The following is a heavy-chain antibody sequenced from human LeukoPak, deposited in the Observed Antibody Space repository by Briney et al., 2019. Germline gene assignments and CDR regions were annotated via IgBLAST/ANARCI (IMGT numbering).Heavy chain of an antibody. CDR2: IYYTGST. CDR3: ARDRDRSGYLWFDT. D-gene: IGHD3-22*01. V-gene: IGHV4-59*11. J-gene: IGHJ5*02. CDR1: GGSISSHY. Sequence: SETLSLTCTVSGGSISSHYWNWIRQPPGKGLEWIGFIYYTGSTHYNPSLKSRVTISVDTSKSQFSLNLTSVTAADTAVYYCARDRDRSGYLWFDTWGQGTLVTVSS.